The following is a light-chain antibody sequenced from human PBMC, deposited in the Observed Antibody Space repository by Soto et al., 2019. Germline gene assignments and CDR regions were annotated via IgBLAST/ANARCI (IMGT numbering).Light chain of an antibody. J-gene: IGLJ1*01. CDR2: EVT. V-gene: IGLV2-14*01. Sequence: QSALTRPASVSGSPGQSITISCTGTSSDVGGYDFVSWYRQYPGQAPKILIYEVTHRPSGVPDRFSGSKSGNTASLTISGLKAEDEDDYYCSSYTITSSPVFGTGTKSP. CDR1: SSDVGGYDF. CDR3: SSYTITSSPV.